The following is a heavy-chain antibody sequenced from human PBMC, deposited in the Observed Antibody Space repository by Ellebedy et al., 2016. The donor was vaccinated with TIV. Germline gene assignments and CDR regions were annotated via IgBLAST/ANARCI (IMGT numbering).Heavy chain of an antibody. D-gene: IGHD2-2*01. CDR3: ATLRVPLFFDY. CDR2: IYHSGNT. V-gene: IGHV4-39*07. CDR1: GGSISSSSYY. J-gene: IGHJ4*02. Sequence: SETLSLTXTVSGGSISSSSYYWGWIRQPPGKGLEWIGSIYHSGNTYCNPSLKSRVTISVDTPKNQLSLKLSSVTAADTAVYYCATLRVPLFFDYWGQGTLVTVSS.